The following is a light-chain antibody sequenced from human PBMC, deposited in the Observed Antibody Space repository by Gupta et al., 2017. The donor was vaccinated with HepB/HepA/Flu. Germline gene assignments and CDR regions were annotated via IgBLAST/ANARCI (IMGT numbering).Light chain of an antibody. V-gene: IGLV2-14*03. J-gene: IGLJ3*02. CDR2: HVS. Sequence: QSALTHPASVSGTHGQSIPISCTGTSSDVGCYNYVSCYHQPHGQAPKLMFYHVSNLPSGCTNRCSGSKSGDTASVTIPGRQAEEEDDYYCSSYTSSSTLVFGGGTKLTVL. CDR1: SSDVGCYNY. CDR3: SSYTSSSTLV.